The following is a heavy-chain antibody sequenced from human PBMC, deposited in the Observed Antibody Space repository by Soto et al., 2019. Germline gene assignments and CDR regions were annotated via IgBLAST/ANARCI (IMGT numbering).Heavy chain of an antibody. J-gene: IGHJ5*02. CDR2: IYYSGSI. D-gene: IGHD6-19*01. CDR3: ARQSSGWYNWFDP. CDR1: GGSISSYY. V-gene: IGHV4-59*08. Sequence: ASETLSLTCTVSGGSISSYYWSWIRQPPGKGLEWIGYIYYSGSINYNPSLKSRVTISVDTSKNQFSLKLSSVTAAETAVYYCARQSSGWYNWFDPWGQGTLVTVSS.